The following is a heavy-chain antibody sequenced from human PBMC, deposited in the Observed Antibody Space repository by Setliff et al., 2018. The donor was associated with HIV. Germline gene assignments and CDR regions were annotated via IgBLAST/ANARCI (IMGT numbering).Heavy chain of an antibody. J-gene: IGHJ3*02. Sequence: SVKVSCKASGGTFSSYAISWVRQAPGQGLEWMGGIIPIFGTANYAQKFQGRVTVTRDTSINTVYLEVNGLKSDDTAVYYCARDYIHVFDIWGQGTMVTVSS. CDR3: ARDYIHVFDI. V-gene: IGHV1-69*05. CDR1: GGTFSSYA. CDR2: IIPIFGTA.